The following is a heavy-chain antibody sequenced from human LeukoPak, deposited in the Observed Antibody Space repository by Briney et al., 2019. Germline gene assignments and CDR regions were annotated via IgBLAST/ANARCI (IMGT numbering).Heavy chain of an antibody. V-gene: IGHV4-59*01. CDR3: ARDGLGYGLPFDY. CDR1: GGSISSYY. Sequence: SETLSLTCTVSGGSISSYYWSWIRQPPGKGLEWIGYIHYSGTTNYNPSLKSRVTISVDTSKNQFSLKLRSVTAADTAVYYCARDGLGYGLPFDYWGQGTLVTVSS. J-gene: IGHJ4*02. D-gene: IGHD5-24*01. CDR2: IHYSGTT.